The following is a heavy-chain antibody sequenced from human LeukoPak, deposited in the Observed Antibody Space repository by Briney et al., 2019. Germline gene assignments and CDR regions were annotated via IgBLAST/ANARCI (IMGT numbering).Heavy chain of an antibody. CDR1: GWSIDDYS. J-gene: IGHJ3*02. CDR3: AKGRCVVISEYEAWDLDAFDM. CDR2: ISWNRGSI. D-gene: IGHD3-16*02. V-gene: IGHV3-9*03. Sequence: GRSLSLSCAASGWSIDDYSMHWVRQPPGKGLEWVSGISWNRGSIGYPDSKKGRFTISRDNAKNSLFQQMNSLGAEDMALYDCAKGRCVVISEYEAWDLDAFDMGGQGTMVTVSS.